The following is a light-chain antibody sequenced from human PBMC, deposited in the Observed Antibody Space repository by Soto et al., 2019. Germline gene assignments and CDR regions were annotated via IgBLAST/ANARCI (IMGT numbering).Light chain of an antibody. CDR3: HQLNSYPIT. Sequence: IQLTQPPSSLSASVGDRITITCRASQGIGRYLAWYQQKPGKAPKLQIYSASPLQSGVPSGFTGSGSGTDFTLTISCLQPEDFATYYCHQLNSYPITFGQGTRLEIK. J-gene: IGKJ5*01. CDR2: SAS. CDR1: QGIGRY. V-gene: IGKV1-9*01.